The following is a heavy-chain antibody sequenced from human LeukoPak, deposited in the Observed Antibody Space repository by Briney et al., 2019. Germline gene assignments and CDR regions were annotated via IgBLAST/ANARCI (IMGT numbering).Heavy chain of an antibody. D-gene: IGHD6-19*01. V-gene: IGHV3-23*01. CDR2: ISGSGGST. CDR3: AKEATSSGWYPDY. J-gene: IGHJ4*02. CDR1: GFTFSSYG. Sequence: GGSLRLSCAASGFTFSSYGMSWARQAPGKGLEWVSGISGSGGSTYYADSVKGRFTISRDNSKNTLYLQMNSLRAEGTAVYHCAKEATSSGWYPDYWGQGTLVTVSS.